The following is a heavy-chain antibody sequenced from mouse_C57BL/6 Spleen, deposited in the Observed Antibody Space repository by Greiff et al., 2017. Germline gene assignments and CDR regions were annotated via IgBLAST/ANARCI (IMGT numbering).Heavy chain of an antibody. Sequence: QVQLQQSGAELAKPGASVKLSCKASGYTFTSSWMHWVKHMPGQGLEWIGYINPSSGDTKYNQKFKDKATLTANKSSSTAYMHLSSLTYEVYAVYYYAGLYYCYFDYWGQGTTLTVSS. CDR2: INPSSGDT. V-gene: IGHV1-7*01. CDR1: GYTFTSSW. CDR3: AGLYYCYFDY. D-gene: IGHD1-1*01. J-gene: IGHJ2*01.